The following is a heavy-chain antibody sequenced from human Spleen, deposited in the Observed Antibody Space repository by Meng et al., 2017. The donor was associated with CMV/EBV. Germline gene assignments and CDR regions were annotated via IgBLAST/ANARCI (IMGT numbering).Heavy chain of an antibody. V-gene: IGHV4-4*02. D-gene: IGHD3-3*01. Sequence: CAVSGGSISSTRWWRWVRQPPGKGLEWIGEVYHSGSTNYNPSLGSRVSISLDTSKNHFSLKLTSVTAADTAVYYCARFRVTSHRFDPWGQGALVTVSS. J-gene: IGHJ5*02. CDR2: VYHSGST. CDR1: GGSISSTRW. CDR3: ARFRVTSHRFDP.